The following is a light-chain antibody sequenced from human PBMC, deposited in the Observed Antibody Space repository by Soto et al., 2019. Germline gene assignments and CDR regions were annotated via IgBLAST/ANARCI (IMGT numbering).Light chain of an antibody. J-gene: IGKJ1*01. CDR1: QSVSSSY. Sequence: EIVLTQSPGTLSSSPGERATLSCRASQSVSSSYLAWYQQKAGQAPRLLIYGASSRATGISDRFSGSGSGTDFTLTISRLEPEDFAVYYCQQYGSSHSWTFGQGTKVEIK. CDR3: QQYGSSHSWT. V-gene: IGKV3-20*01. CDR2: GAS.